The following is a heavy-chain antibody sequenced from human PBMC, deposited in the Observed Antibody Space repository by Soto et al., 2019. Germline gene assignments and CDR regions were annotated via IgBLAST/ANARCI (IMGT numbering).Heavy chain of an antibody. V-gene: IGHV3-23*01. D-gene: IGHD6-19*01. Sequence: GGSLRLSCAASGFTFSSYAMSWVRQAPGKGLEWVSAISGSGGSTYYADSVKGRFTISRDNSKNTLYLQMNSLRAEDTAVYYCAKVPYSSGWCYYFDYWGQGTLVTVSS. CDR2: ISGSGGST. J-gene: IGHJ4*02. CDR1: GFTFSSYA. CDR3: AKVPYSSGWCYYFDY.